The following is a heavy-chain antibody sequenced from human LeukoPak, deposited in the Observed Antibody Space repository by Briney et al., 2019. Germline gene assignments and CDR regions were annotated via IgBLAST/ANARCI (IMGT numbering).Heavy chain of an antibody. CDR3: VRVSAGFGEEDI. D-gene: IGHD3-10*01. CDR2: ISSRSSDK. Sequence: PGGSLRLSCAASGFTVSSNYMSWVRQAPGKGLEWVSSISSRSSDKYYADSVKGRFTISRDNAKNSLYLQMNSLRAEDTAVYYCVRVSAGFGEEDIWGQGTMVTVSS. CDR1: GFTVSSNY. V-gene: IGHV3-21*04. J-gene: IGHJ3*01.